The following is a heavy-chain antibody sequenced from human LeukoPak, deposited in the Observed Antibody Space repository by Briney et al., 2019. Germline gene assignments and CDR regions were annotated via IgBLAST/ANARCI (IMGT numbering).Heavy chain of an antibody. D-gene: IGHD3-22*01. V-gene: IGHV1-2*02. J-gene: IGHJ5*02. Sequence: ASVKVSCKASGYTFTGYYMHWVRQAPGQGLEWMGWINPNSGGTNYAQKFQGRVTMTRDTSISTAYMELSRLRSDDTAVYYCARVYPHYYDSSGYYSGGRWFDPWGQGTLVTVSS. CDR3: ARVYPHYYDSSGYYSGGRWFDP. CDR1: GYTFTGYY. CDR2: INPNSGGT.